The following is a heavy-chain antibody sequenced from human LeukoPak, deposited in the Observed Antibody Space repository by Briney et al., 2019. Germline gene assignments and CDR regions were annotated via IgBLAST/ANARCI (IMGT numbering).Heavy chain of an antibody. CDR1: GFSLSAYW. V-gene: IGHV3-7*01. J-gene: IGHJ6*02. CDR2: INRDGSQK. CDR3: AREDILTLYGMDV. Sequence: GGSLRLSCAASGFSLSAYWMTWVRQAPGKGLEWVANINRDGSQKNHVDSVKGRFTISRDNAKNSLYLQMNSLRAEDTAVYYCAREDILTLYGMDVWGQGTTVTVSS. D-gene: IGHD3-9*01.